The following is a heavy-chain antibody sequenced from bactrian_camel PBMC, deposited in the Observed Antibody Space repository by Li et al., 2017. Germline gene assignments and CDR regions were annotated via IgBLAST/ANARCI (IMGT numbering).Heavy chain of an antibody. CDR1: GIMYGSGR. J-gene: IGHJ4*01. D-gene: IGHD4*01. CDR2: IAERDGST. V-gene: IGHV3S61*01. CDR3: VRGYYSDHDDDGVVNSY. Sequence: HVQLVESGGGSVQAGGSLRLSCRISGIMYGSGRVGWFRQRPSKEREGVAGIAERDGSTFYSASVKGRFTIRHDVAKHMLYLQMNGLKPEDTAVYYCVRGYYSDHDDDGVVNSYWGQGTQVTVS.